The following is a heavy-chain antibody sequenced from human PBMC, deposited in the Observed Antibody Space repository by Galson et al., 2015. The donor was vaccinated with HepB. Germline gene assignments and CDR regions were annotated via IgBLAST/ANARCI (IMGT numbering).Heavy chain of an antibody. CDR1: GFTFSSYG. V-gene: IGHV3-33*01. J-gene: IGHJ4*02. CDR2: IWYDGSNK. CDR3: ARDYSSTLITDY. Sequence: SCKASGFTFSSYGMHWVRQAPGKGLEWVAVIWYDGSNKYYADSVKGRFTISRDNSKNTLYLQMNSLRAEDTAVYYCARDYSSTLITDYWGQGTLVTVSS. D-gene: IGHD4-11*01.